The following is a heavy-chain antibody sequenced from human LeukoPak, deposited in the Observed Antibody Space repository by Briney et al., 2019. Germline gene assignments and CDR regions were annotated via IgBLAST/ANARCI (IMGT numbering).Heavy chain of an antibody. J-gene: IGHJ6*02. Sequence: SETLSLTCTVSGGSISSYYWGWIRQPPGKGLEWIGYIYYSGSTNYNPSLKSRVTISVDTSKNQFSLKLSSVTAADTAVYYCARVPLLSYGMDVWGQGTTVTVSS. CDR2: IYYSGST. CDR3: ARVPLLSYGMDV. CDR1: GGSISSYY. V-gene: IGHV4-59*01.